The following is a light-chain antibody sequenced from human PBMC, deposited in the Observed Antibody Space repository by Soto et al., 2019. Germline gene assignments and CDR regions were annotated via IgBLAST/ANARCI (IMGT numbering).Light chain of an antibody. CDR1: GRDIGAYNY. CDR2: EVE. Sequence: ALTXPDSVSGSPGQSITISCTGSGRDIGAYNYVSWYQQHPGKAPKLIIYEVENRPSGVSNRFSASKSAFTASLTISGLQAEDEADYYCSSYTTSYFYVFGPGTKVTVL. CDR3: SSYTTSYFYV. J-gene: IGLJ1*01. V-gene: IGLV2-14*01.